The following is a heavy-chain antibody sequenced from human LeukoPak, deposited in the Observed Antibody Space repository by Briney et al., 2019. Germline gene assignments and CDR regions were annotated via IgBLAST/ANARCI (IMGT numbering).Heavy chain of an antibody. CDR2: IYTSGST. Sequence: PSETLSLTCIVSGGSISSGSYYWSWIRQPAGKGLEWIGRIYTSGSTNYNPSLKSRVTISVDTSKNQFSLKLSSVTAADTAVYYCARASKLPPSGYYYMDVWGKGTTVTVSS. V-gene: IGHV4-61*02. J-gene: IGHJ6*03. CDR1: GGSISSGSYY. D-gene: IGHD1-7*01. CDR3: ARASKLPPSGYYYMDV.